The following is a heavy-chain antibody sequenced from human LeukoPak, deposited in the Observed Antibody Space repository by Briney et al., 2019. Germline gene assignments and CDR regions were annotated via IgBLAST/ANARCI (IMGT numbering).Heavy chain of an antibody. CDR1: GFTFSRYP. CDR3: AKVTDWFLTQYYFDY. CDR2: ISNDGSNK. D-gene: IGHD3-10*01. Sequence: GRSLRLSCAASGFTFSRYPMHWVRQAPGKGLEWVAVISNDGSNKYYADSVKGRFTTSRDNSKNTLYLQMNSLRAEDTAVYYCAKVTDWFLTQYYFDYWGQGTLVTVSS. V-gene: IGHV3-30-3*01. J-gene: IGHJ4*02.